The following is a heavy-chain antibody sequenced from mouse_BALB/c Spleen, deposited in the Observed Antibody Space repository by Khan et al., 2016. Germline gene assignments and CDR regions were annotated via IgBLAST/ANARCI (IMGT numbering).Heavy chain of an antibody. CDR2: IYLGDGDT. V-gene: IGHV1-80*01. CDR3: AKLTGTREAMDY. CDR1: GYAFSRYW. J-gene: IGHJ4*01. D-gene: IGHD4-1*01. Sequence: QVQLKQSGAELVRPGSSVKISCKASGYAFSRYWMNWVKQRPGQGLEWIGQIYLGDGDTHYNGKFKGKATLTADKSYSTAYMQLSSLTSEDSAVYCCAKLTGTREAMDYWGQGTSVTVSS.